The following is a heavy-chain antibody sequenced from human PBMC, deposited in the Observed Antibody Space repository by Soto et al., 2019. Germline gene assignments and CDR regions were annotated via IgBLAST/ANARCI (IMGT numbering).Heavy chain of an antibody. CDR2: FSYDGSYK. CDR1: GFTFSNYG. CDR3: ARDQPGYSYGYGLGY. Sequence: PGGSLRLSCAASGFTFSNYGMHWVRQVPGKGLEWVAVFSYDGSYKYYADSVKGRFTISRDNSKNTLFLQMNSLRAEDTAVYYCARDQPGYSYGYGLGYWGQGTLVTVSS. J-gene: IGHJ4*02. D-gene: IGHD5-18*01. V-gene: IGHV3-30*03.